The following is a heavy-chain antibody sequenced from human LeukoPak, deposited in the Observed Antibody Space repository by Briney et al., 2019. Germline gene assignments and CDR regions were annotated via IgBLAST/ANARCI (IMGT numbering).Heavy chain of an antibody. CDR2: IDPSSTYI. V-gene: IGHV3-21*01. CDR1: RFTFSSYT. CDR3: TRGSYGDYEY. J-gene: IGHJ4*02. Sequence: GGSLRLSCSASRFTFSSYTLNWVRQAPGKGLEWVSSIDPSSTYIYYADSVKGRFTISRDNAQNSLYLQMNSLRAEDTAVYYCTRGSYGDYEYWGQGTLVTVSS. D-gene: IGHD4-17*01.